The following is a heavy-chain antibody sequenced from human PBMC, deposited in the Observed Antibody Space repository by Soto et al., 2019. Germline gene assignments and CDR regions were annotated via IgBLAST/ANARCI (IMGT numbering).Heavy chain of an antibody. CDR3: GCYSELPFDY. J-gene: IGHJ4*02. D-gene: IGHD2-15*01. CDR1: GFTFSSYA. Sequence: GGSLRLSCAASGFTFSSYAMSWVRQAPGKGLEWVSGISGSGRSTYHADSVKGRFTISRDNSKNTMYLQMNSLRAEDTAVYYCGCYSELPFDYWGQGTLVTVSS. CDR2: ISGSGRST. V-gene: IGHV3-23*01.